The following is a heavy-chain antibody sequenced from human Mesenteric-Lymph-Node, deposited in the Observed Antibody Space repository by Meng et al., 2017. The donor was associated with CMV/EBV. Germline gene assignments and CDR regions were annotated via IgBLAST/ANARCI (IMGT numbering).Heavy chain of an antibody. V-gene: IGHV1-69*02. CDR3: AGGIAAAGSRWFDP. D-gene: IGHD6-13*01. Sequence: QVQLVQSGAEVKKAGSSVKVSCKSSGGTFSSYTISWVRQATGQGLEWMGRIIPILGIANYAQKCQGRATITADKSTRTDYMELRSLRYEDTAVYYCAGGIAAAGSRWFDPWGQGTLVTVSS. CDR2: IIPILGIA. CDR1: GGTFSSYT. J-gene: IGHJ5*02.